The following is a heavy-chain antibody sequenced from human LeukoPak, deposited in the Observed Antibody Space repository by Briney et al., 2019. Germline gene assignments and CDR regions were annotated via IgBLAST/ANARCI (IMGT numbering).Heavy chain of an antibody. Sequence: GRSLRLSCAASGFTFDDYAIHWVRHAPGKGLEWVSGISWNSGSIGYADSVKGRFTISRDNAKNSLYLQMNSLRAEDTALYYCAKVAPLYSGPYYFDYWGQGTLVTVSS. CDR3: AKVAPLYSGPYYFDY. D-gene: IGHD1-26*01. CDR1: GFTFDDYA. CDR2: ISWNSGSI. J-gene: IGHJ4*02. V-gene: IGHV3-9*01.